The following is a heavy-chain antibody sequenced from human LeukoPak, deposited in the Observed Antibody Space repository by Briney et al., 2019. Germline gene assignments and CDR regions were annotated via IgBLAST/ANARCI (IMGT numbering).Heavy chain of an antibody. CDR1: GFTFSSYA. J-gene: IGHJ3*02. CDR2: ISGSGGST. V-gene: IGHV3-23*01. Sequence: GGSLRLSCAASGFTFSSYAMSWVRQAPGKGLEWVSAISGSGGSTYYADSVKGRFTISRDNSKNTLYLQMNSLRAEDTAVYYCARGRRDCSGDCYVAFDIWGQGTMVTVSS. D-gene: IGHD2-21*02. CDR3: ARGRRDCSGDCYVAFDI.